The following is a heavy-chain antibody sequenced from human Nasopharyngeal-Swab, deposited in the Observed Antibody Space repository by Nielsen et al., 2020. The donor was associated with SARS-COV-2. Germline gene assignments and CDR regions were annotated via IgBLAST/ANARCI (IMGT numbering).Heavy chain of an antibody. CDR2: IYYSGST. CDR3: ARGVRYYYYYYYMDV. CDR1: GGSISSSSYY. V-gene: IGHV4-39*07. J-gene: IGHJ6*03. Sequence: SETLSLTCTVSGGSISSSSYYWGWIRQPPGKGLEWIGSIYYSGSTYYNPSLKSRVTISVDTSKNQFSLKLSSVTAADTAVYYCARGVRYYYYYYYMDVWGKGTTVTVSS. D-gene: IGHD5-24*01.